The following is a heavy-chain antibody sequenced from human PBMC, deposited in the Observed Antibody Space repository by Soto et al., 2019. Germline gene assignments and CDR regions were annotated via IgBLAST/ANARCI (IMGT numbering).Heavy chain of an antibody. D-gene: IGHD3-22*01. Sequence: ASVKVSCKASGGTFNSHTISWVRLAPGQGLEWMGRTIPILGITNYAQNFKGRLTLTADTSTRTASMELSSLRSEDTAVYYCAISTYDNKVYYYGTDFWG. J-gene: IGHJ6*02. V-gene: IGHV1-69*02. CDR2: TIPILGIT. CDR3: AISTYDNKVYYYGTDF. CDR1: GGTFNSHT.